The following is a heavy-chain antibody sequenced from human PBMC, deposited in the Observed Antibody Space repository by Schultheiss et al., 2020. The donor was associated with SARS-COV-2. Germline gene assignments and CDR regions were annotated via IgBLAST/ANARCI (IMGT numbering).Heavy chain of an antibody. Sequence: GGSLRLSCADSGFTFSSYGIHWVRQAPGKGLEWVAVISYDGRNTYYADSVKGRFTISRDNSKNTLYLQMNSLRAEDTAVYYCAKVPTRHGSYYYFDYWGQGTLVTVSS. D-gene: IGHD1-26*01. CDR1: GFTFSSYG. CDR2: ISYDGRNT. CDR3: AKVPTRHGSYYYFDY. J-gene: IGHJ4*02. V-gene: IGHV3-30*18.